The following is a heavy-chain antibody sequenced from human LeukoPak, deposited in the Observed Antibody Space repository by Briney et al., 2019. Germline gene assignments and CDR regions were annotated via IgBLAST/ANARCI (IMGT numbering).Heavy chain of an antibody. Sequence: PGRSLRLSCAASGFTFSSYAMHWVRQAPGKGLEWVAVISYDGSNKYYADSVKGRLTISRDNSKNTLYLQMNSLRAEDTAVYYCARDQGVAAAGIDYWGQGTLVTVSS. CDR3: ARDQGVAAAGIDY. D-gene: IGHD6-13*01. CDR1: GFTFSSYA. V-gene: IGHV3-30*04. J-gene: IGHJ4*02. CDR2: ISYDGSNK.